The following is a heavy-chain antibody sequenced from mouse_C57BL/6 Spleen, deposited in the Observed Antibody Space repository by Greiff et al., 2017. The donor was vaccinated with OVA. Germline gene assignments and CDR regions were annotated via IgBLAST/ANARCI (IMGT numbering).Heavy chain of an antibody. D-gene: IGHD1-1*01. Sequence: VQLQQSGPELVKPGASVKIPCKASGYTFTDYNMDWVKQSHGKSLEWIGDINPNNGGTIYNQKFKGKATLTVDKYASTAYMELRRLTSEDTADYYCTRRYYGSSAWFAYWGQGTLVTVSA. CDR3: TRRYYGSSAWFAY. CDR1: GYTFTDYN. V-gene: IGHV1-18*01. CDR2: INPNNGGT. J-gene: IGHJ3*01.